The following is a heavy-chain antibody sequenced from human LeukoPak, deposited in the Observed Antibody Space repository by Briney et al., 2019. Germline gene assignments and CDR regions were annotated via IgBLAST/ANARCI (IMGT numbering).Heavy chain of an antibody. CDR2: IYHSGST. D-gene: IGHD3-9*01. V-gene: IGHV4-4*02. CDR1: GGSISSSNW. Sequence: SETLSLTCAVSGGSISSSNWWSWVRQPPGKGLEWIGEIYHSGSTNYNPSLKSRVTISVDTSKNQFSLKLNSVTAADTAVYYCARAFPLLRYYDYWGQGTLVTVSS. J-gene: IGHJ4*02. CDR3: ARAFPLLRYYDY.